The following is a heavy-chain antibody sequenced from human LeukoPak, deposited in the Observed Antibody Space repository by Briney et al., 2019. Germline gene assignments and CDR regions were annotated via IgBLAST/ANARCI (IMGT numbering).Heavy chain of an antibody. CDR2: IYHSGST. D-gene: IGHD4-23*01. CDR3: ARESGGKTYYYYYMDV. J-gene: IGHJ6*03. V-gene: IGHV4-30-2*01. Sequence: SQTLSLTCTVSGGSISSGGYYWSRIRQPPGKGLEWIGYIYHSGSTYYNPSLKSRVTISVDRSKNQFSLKLSSVTAADTAVYYCARESGGKTYYYYYMDVWGKGTTVTVSS. CDR1: GGSISSGGYY.